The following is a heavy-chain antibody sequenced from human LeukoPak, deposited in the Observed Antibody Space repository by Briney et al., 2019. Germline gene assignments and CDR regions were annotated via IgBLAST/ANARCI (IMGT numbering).Heavy chain of an antibody. Sequence: ASVRVSCKASGYTFTSYGISWVRQAPGQGLEWMGWISTYNADTDYAQKFQGRVTMTTETSTSTAYMELRSLTSDDTAVYYCARDPGQYYDILTGYYTPYYFDYWGQGTLVAVSS. J-gene: IGHJ4*02. CDR3: ARDPGQYYDILTGYYTPYYFDY. V-gene: IGHV1-18*01. CDR2: ISTYNADT. CDR1: GYTFTSYG. D-gene: IGHD3-9*01.